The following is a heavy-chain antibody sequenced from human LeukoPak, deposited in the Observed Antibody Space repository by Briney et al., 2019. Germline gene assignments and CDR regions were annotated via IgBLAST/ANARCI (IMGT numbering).Heavy chain of an antibody. D-gene: IGHD3-22*01. CDR1: GDSISSYY. CDR3: AGVRDYDSSGYFDY. CDR2: IYYSGST. Sequence: KSSETLSLTCTVSGDSISSYYWSWIRQPPGKGLEWIGYIYYSGSTNYNPSLKSRVTISVDTSKNQFSLKLSSVTAADTAVYYCAGVRDYDSSGYFDYWGQGTLVTVSS. V-gene: IGHV4-59*08. J-gene: IGHJ4*02.